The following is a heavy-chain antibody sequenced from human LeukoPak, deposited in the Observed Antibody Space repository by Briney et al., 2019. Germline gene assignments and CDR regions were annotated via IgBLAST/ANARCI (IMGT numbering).Heavy chain of an antibody. D-gene: IGHD2-2*01. Sequence: GGSLRLSCAASGFTFSTYAMTWVRQAPGMGLEWVLAISGSGGSTFYADSVEGRSTISRDNSKSTLFLHMNSLRAEDTAVYYCARVSGYCVGTSCFPLGQWWFDPWGQGTLVTVSS. CDR3: ARVSGYCVGTSCFPLGQWWFDP. CDR1: GFTFSTYA. V-gene: IGHV3-23*01. J-gene: IGHJ5*02. CDR2: ISGSGGST.